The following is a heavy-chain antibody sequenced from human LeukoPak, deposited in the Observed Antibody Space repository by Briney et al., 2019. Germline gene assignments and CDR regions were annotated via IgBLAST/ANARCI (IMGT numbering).Heavy chain of an antibody. D-gene: IGHD1-7*01. CDR1: NYSISSGFY. V-gene: IGHV4-38-2*02. J-gene: IGHJ5*02. CDR3: AKAHNWNYWFDP. CDR2: IYHSGST. Sequence: SETLSLTCTVSNYSISSGFYWGWIRQPPGEGLELIASIYHSGSTYINPSLKSRVTISIDTSKNHFSLNLNSVTAADTAVYYCAKAHNWNYWFDPWGQGTLVTVSS.